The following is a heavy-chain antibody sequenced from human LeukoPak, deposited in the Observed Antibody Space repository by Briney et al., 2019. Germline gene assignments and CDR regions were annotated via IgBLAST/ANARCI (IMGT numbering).Heavy chain of an antibody. V-gene: IGHV4-39*01. CDR1: GGSLSSSSYY. CDR2: FYYSGSP. D-gene: IGHD2-21*01. Sequence: SETLSRTCTVSGGSLSSSSYYWGWIRQPPGKGLEWIGCFYYSGSPYYPPSLKSRVTISVDTSKNHFSLRPSSGPAPEPVLYNCARQIDRPMGMDVWGQGTTVTVS. CDR3: ARQIDRPMGMDV. J-gene: IGHJ6*01.